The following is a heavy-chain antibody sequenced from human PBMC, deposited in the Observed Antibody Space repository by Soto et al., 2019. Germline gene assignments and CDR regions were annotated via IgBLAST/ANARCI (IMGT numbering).Heavy chain of an antibody. CDR2: IGGGDDI. CDR1: GFTFSNYA. V-gene: IGHV3-23*01. J-gene: IGHJ3*01. D-gene: IGHD3-3*02. Sequence: GGSLRLSCEASGFTFSNYAMAWVRQTPGEGPGWVSTIGGGDDIFYAESVQGRFIISRDDSRSTMYLQMDNLRVEDTAIYFCAKDSISYNGIYDAFDVWGQGTVVTVSS. CDR3: AKDSISYNGIYDAFDV.